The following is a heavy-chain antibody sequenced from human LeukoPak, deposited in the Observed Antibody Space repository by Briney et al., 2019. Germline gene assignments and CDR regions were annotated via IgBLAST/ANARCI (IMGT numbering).Heavy chain of an antibody. V-gene: IGHV3-48*02. J-gene: IGHJ4*02. CDR3: ARVGYYDFWSGYYSGIDY. D-gene: IGHD3-3*01. CDR2: ISSSSSTI. CDR1: GFTFSSYS. Sequence: GGSLRLSCAASGFTFSSYSMNRVRQAPGKGLEWVSYISSSSSTIYYADSVKGRFTISRDNAKNSLYLQMNSLRDEDTAVYYCARVGYYDFWSGYYSGIDYWGQGTLVTVSS.